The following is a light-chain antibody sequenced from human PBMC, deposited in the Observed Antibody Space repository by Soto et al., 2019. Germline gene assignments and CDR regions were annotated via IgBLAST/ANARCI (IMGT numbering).Light chain of an antibody. J-gene: IGKJ1*01. Sequence: EIVMTQSPATLSVSPGERATLSCRASQSVSSNLAWYPQTPGQAPRLLIYGASTRATGIPARFSGSGSGTEFTLTISSLQSEDFAVYYCQQYKNWPRTFGQGTKVEIK. CDR1: QSVSSN. CDR3: QQYKNWPRT. CDR2: GAS. V-gene: IGKV3-15*01.